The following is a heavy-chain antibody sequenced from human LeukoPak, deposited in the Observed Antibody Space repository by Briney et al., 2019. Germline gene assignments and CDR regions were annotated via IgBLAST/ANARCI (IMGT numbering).Heavy chain of an antibody. D-gene: IGHD1-26*01. CDR3: AKEGAPIVGATYLTH. Sequence: PGGSLRLSCAASGFTFSSYAMSWVRQAPGKGLEWVSAISGSGGSTYYADSVKGRLTISRDNSKNTLYLQMNSLRAEDTAVYYCAKEGAPIVGATYLTHWGQGTLVTVSS. V-gene: IGHV3-23*01. J-gene: IGHJ4*02. CDR2: ISGSGGST. CDR1: GFTFSSYA.